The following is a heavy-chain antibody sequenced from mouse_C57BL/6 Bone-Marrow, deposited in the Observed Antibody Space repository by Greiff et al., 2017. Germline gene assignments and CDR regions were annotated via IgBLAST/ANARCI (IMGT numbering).Heavy chain of an antibody. V-gene: IGHV1-59*01. J-gene: IGHJ1*03. CDR1: GYTFTSYW. CDR3: ARRGDCGSSSNWYFDV. Sequence: VQLQQPGAELVRPGTSVKLSCKASGYTFTSYWMHWVKQRPGQGLEWIGVIDPSDSYTNYNQKFKGKATLTVDTSSSTAYMQLSSLTSGDSAVEYCARRGDCGSSSNWYFDVWGTGTTVTVSS. D-gene: IGHD1-1*01. CDR2: IDPSDSYT.